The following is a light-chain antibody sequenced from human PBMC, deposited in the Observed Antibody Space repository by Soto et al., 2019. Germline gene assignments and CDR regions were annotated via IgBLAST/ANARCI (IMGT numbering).Light chain of an antibody. CDR1: SSNIGSNP. J-gene: IGLJ2*01. CDR2: SNN. CDR3: GTWDDSLKGVV. Sequence: QSELTQPPSASGTPGQRVTISCSGSSSNIGSNPVNWYLQLPGTAPKLLIYSNNQRPSGVPDRFSASKSGTSASLAISGLRSEDEADYYCGTWDDSLKGVVFGGGTQLTVL. V-gene: IGLV1-44*01.